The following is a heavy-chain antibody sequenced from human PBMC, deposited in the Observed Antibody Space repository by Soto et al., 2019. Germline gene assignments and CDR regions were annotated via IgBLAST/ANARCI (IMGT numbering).Heavy chain of an antibody. J-gene: IGHJ6*02. CDR3: ARGLVPSLLVVPAAYYYYYGMDV. Sequence: QVQLVQSGAEVKKPGSSVKVSCKASGGTFSSYAISWVRQAPGQGLEWMGGLIPIFGTANYAQKFQGRVTITADKSTSTAYMELSSLRSVDTAVYYCARGLVPSLLVVPAAYYYYYGMDVWGQGTTVTVSS. CDR2: LIPIFGTA. D-gene: IGHD2-2*01. CDR1: GGTFSSYA. V-gene: IGHV1-69*06.